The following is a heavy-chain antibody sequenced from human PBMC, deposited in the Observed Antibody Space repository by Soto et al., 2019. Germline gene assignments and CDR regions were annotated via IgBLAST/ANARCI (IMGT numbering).Heavy chain of an antibody. J-gene: IGHJ4*02. Sequence: GGSLRLSCAASGFTFSSYGMHWVRQAPGKGLEWVAVISYDGSNKYYADSVKGRFTISRDNSKNTLYLQMNSLRAEDTAVYYWAKEGGLWDIWGSYRQDYFDYWGQGTLVTVSS. CDR1: GFTFSSYG. V-gene: IGHV3-30*18. D-gene: IGHD3-16*02. CDR3: AKEGGLWDIWGSYRQDYFDY. CDR2: ISYDGSNK.